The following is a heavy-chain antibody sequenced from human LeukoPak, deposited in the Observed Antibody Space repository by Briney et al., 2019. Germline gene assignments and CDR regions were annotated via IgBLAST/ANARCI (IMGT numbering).Heavy chain of an antibody. CDR1: GGSFSGYY. CDR3: ARGYSANYFDY. V-gene: IGHV4-34*01. D-gene: IGHD5-12*01. Sequence: KASETLSLTCAVYGGSFSGYYWSWIRQPPGKGLEWIGEINHSGSTNYNPSLKSRVTISVDKSKNQFSLKLSSVTAADTAVYYCARGYSANYFDYWGQGTLVTVSS. J-gene: IGHJ4*02. CDR2: INHSGST.